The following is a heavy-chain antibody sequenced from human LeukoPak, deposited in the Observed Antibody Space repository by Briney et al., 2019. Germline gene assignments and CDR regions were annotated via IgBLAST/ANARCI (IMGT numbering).Heavy chain of an antibody. V-gene: IGHV3-23*01. CDR1: GFTFSTYS. Sequence: GSLRLSCAASGFTFSTYSMNWVRQAPGKGLEWVSAISGSGGSTYYADSVKGRFTISRDNSKNTLYLQMNSLRAEDTAVYYCAKDRDLITMVRGVIGDYWGQGTLVTVSS. J-gene: IGHJ4*02. CDR3: AKDRDLITMVRGVIGDY. CDR2: ISGSGGST. D-gene: IGHD3-10*01.